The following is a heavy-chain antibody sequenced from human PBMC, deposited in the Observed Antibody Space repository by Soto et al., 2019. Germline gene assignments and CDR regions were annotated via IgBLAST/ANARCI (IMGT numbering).Heavy chain of an antibody. V-gene: IGHV1-8*01. CDR2: MNPNSGNT. Sequence: QVQLVQSGAEVKKPGASVKVSCKASGYTFTSYDINWVRQATGQGLEWMGWMNPNSGNTGYAQKFRGRVTMTRNTSRSTAYMELSSLSSEVAAVYYCASESRLVPPSWGQGTVVTVSS. D-gene: IGHD6-19*01. CDR1: GYTFTSYD. CDR3: ASESRLVPPS. J-gene: IGHJ5*02.